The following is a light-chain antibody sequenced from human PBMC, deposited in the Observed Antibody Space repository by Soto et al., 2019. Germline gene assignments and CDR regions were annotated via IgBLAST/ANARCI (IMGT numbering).Light chain of an antibody. Sequence: QSALTQPASVSGSPGQSITISCTGTSSDVGSYNLVSWYQQHPGKAPKLMIYEVSKRPSGVSNRFSGSKSGNTASLTLSGLQAEDEANYSCCSYAGSSTYVIGTGTKVTVL. CDR3: CSYAGSSTYV. J-gene: IGLJ1*01. CDR1: SSDVGSYNL. V-gene: IGLV2-23*02. CDR2: EVS.